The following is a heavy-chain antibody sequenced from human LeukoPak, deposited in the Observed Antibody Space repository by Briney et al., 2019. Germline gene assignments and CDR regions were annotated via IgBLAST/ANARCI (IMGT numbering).Heavy chain of an antibody. CDR3: ARPRGCGTSRCNNFDY. Sequence: GGTLRLSCAASGFTFSSYGMSWVRQAPGKGLEYVAKMNEHGSEIFYVDSVKGRFTISRDNAKNSLYLQLNRLRAEDTAVYYCARPRGCGTSRCNNFDYWGQGTLVTVSS. CDR2: MNEHGSEI. CDR1: GFTFSSYG. J-gene: IGHJ4*02. D-gene: IGHD2-21*01. V-gene: IGHV3-7*01.